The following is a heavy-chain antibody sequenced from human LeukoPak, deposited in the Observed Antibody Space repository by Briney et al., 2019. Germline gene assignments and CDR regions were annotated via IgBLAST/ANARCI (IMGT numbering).Heavy chain of an antibody. V-gene: IGHV4-34*01. CDR1: GGSFSGYY. CDR2: INHSGST. D-gene: IGHD5-18*01. Sequence: SETLSLTCAVYGGSFSGYYWSWIRQPPGKGLEWIGEINHSGSTNYNPSLKSRVTISVDTSKNQFSLKLSSVTAADTAVYYCARSLEQDTAMVGRRDHWGQGTLVTVSS. CDR3: ARSLEQDTAMVGRRDH. J-gene: IGHJ4*02.